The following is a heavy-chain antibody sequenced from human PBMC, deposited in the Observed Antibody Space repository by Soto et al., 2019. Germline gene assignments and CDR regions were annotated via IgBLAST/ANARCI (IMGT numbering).Heavy chain of an antibody. CDR1: GGTFSSYT. D-gene: IGHD3-22*01. Sequence: GASVKFSCKTSGGTFSSYTITWVRQAPGQGLEWMGGITPMFGTPNYAQNFRGRVTITADESTSTAYMELNNLRSEDTAMYFCARDGTLYDSRAYYYLYWGQGTLVTVS. J-gene: IGHJ4*02. V-gene: IGHV1-69*13. CDR3: ARDGTLYDSRAYYYLY. CDR2: ITPMFGTP.